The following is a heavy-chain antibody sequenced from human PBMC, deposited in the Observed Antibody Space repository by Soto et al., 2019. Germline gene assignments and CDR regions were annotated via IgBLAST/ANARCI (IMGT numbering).Heavy chain of an antibody. CDR2: IYYSRST. CDR1: GGSISSYY. Sequence: SETLSLTCTVSGGSISSYYWSWIRQPPGKGLEWIGYIYYSRSTNYNPSLKSRVTISVATSKNQFSLKLSSVTAADTAVYYCARAPAGGDDFWSGYYGYYYYYYMDVWGKGTTVTVSS. J-gene: IGHJ6*03. V-gene: IGHV4-59*01. D-gene: IGHD3-3*01. CDR3: ARAPAGGDDFWSGYYGYYYYYYMDV.